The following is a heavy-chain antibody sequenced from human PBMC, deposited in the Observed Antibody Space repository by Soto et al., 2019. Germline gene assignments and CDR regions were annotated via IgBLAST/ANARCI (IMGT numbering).Heavy chain of an antibody. J-gene: IGHJ5*02. CDR3: ARRSDYSPFAP. CDR2: IYYSGST. Sequence: SETLSHTCTVSGGSVRSGSYYWSWIRQPPGKGLEWIGYIYYSGSTNYNPSLKSRGTISVDTSKNQFSLKLSSVTAADSAVYYCARRSDYSPFAPWGQGTLVPVSS. D-gene: IGHD2-15*01. CDR1: GGSVRSGSYY. V-gene: IGHV4-61*01.